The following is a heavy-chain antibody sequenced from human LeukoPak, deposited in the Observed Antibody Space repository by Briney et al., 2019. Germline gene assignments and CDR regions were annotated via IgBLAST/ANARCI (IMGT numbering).Heavy chain of an antibody. CDR3: AGGQGWLADY. V-gene: IGHV3-7*05. J-gene: IGHJ4*02. CDR2: IKQDGSEK. D-gene: IGHD6-19*01. Sequence: TGGSLILSCVVSGFTFSSYWMNWVRQAPGKGLEWVANIKQDGSEKYYVDSVKGRLTISRDNAKNSLYLQMNSLRAEDTAVYYCAGGQGWLADYWGQGTLVTVSS. CDR1: GFTFSSYW.